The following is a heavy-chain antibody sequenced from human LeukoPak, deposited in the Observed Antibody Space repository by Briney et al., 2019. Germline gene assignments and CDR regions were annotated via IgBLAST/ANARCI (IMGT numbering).Heavy chain of an antibody. Sequence: SETLSLTCTVSGGSISSSSYYWGWIRQPPGKGLEWIGSIYYSGSTYYNPSLKSRVTISVDTSKNQFSLKLSSVTAADTAVYYCARDSAVTTYHYYYMDVWGKGTTVTVSS. D-gene: IGHD4-11*01. J-gene: IGHJ6*03. CDR3: ARDSAVTTYHYYYMDV. CDR2: IYYSGST. CDR1: GGSISSSSYY. V-gene: IGHV4-39*07.